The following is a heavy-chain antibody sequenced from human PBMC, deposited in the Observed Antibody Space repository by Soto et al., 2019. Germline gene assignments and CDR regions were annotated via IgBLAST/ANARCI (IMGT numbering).Heavy chain of an antibody. D-gene: IGHD3-16*01. V-gene: IGHV4-38-2*01. CDR2: IYFSGRT. CDR3: ARVPIDTYMIYWSDP. CDR1: GYSISSGYY. Sequence: PSETLSLTCAVSGYSISSGYYWGWIRQPPGKGLEWIGSIYFSGRTNYIPSLGSRVTISLDTSKNQFSLKLTSVTAADTAVYYCARVPIDTYMIYWSDPWGQGTLVTVSS. J-gene: IGHJ5*02.